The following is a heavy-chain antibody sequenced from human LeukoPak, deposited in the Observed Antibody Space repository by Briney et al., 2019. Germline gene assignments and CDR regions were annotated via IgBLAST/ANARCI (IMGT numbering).Heavy chain of an antibody. D-gene: IGHD2-2*01. J-gene: IGHJ6*03. CDR3: ARAGVRDCSSTSCYPYYYYYYYMDV. CDR2: IIPILGIA. Sequence: GASVKVSCKASGGTFSSYTISWVRQAPGQGLEWMGRIIPILGIANYAQKFQGRVTFTADKSTSTAYMELSSLRSEDTAVYYCARAGVRDCSSTSCYPYYYYYYYMDVWGKGTTVTVSS. CDR1: GGTFSSYT. V-gene: IGHV1-69*02.